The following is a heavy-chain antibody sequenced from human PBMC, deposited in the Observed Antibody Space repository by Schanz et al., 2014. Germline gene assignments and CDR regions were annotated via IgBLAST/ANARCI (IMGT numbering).Heavy chain of an antibody. V-gene: IGHV3-74*01. CDR2: INGDGSRT. J-gene: IGHJ3*02. CDR1: GFTFSNYW. CDR3: AKSDAFDI. Sequence: EVQLVESGGGLVQPGGSLRLSCAASGFTFSNYWMHWVRQAPGKGLVWVSRINGDGSRTAYADSVKGRFTISRDNVKNTLYLQMNRLRAEDTAVYYGAKSDAFDIWGQGTLVTVSS.